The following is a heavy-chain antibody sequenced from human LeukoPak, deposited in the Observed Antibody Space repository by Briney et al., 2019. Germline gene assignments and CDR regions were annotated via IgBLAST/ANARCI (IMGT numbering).Heavy chain of an antibody. J-gene: IGHJ4*02. CDR1: GFTFSDYG. V-gene: IGHV3-30*18. Sequence: GGSLRLSCAASGFTFSDYGMQWVRQAPGKGLDWVAVISHDGSVQHYAESVKGRFTISRDNSKNTLYLQMSSLRPEDTAVYYCAKEGTPRAATILDYWGQGTLVTVSS. D-gene: IGHD5-24*01. CDR3: AKEGTPRAATILDY. CDR2: ISHDGSVQ.